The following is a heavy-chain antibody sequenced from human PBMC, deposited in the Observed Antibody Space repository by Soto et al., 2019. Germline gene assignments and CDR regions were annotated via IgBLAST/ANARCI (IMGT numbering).Heavy chain of an antibody. CDR1: GCSISNAGDY. V-gene: IGHV4-31*03. J-gene: IGHJ6*01. D-gene: IGHD2-21*01. Sequence: SETLCLSCTVSGCSISNAGDYCILNHQQAGKGMEWIGYIYYSGSTYYKPCLKSRITISVDTSKNQFSLKMSSVTAVYTAVYYCARDGTRSEYYLVGVWGQGTTVTVSS. CDR2: IYYSGST. CDR3: ARDGTRSEYYLVGV.